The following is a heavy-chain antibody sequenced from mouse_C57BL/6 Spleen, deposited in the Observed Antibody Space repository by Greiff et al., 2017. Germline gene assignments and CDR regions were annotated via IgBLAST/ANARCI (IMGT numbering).Heavy chain of an antibody. Sequence: QVQLQQSGAELVMPGASVKLSCKASGYTFTSYWMHWVKQRPGQGLEWIGEIDPSDSYTNYNQKFKGKSTLTVDKSSSTAYMQLSSLTSEDSAVYYCAREGYYGSRSFAYWGQGTLVTVSA. CDR2: IDPSDSYT. D-gene: IGHD1-1*01. J-gene: IGHJ3*01. V-gene: IGHV1-69*01. CDR3: AREGYYGSRSFAY. CDR1: GYTFTSYW.